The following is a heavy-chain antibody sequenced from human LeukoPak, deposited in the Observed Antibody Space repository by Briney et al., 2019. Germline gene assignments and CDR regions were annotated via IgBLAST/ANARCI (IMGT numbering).Heavy chain of an antibody. CDR2: ITAYNGNT. Sequence: ASVKVSCKASGYTFTSSGISWVRQAPGQGLEWMGWITAYNGNTNYAQKLQGRVTMTTDTSTSTAYMELRSLRSDDTAVYYCARDSLGAARRYYYYYYGMDVWGQGTTVTVSS. D-gene: IGHD6-6*01. CDR3: ARDSLGAARRYYYYYYGMDV. CDR1: GYTFTSSG. J-gene: IGHJ6*02. V-gene: IGHV1-18*01.